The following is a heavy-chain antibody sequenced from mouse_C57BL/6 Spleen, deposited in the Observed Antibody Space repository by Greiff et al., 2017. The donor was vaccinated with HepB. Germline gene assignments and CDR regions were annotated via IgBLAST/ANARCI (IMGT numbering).Heavy chain of an antibody. D-gene: IGHD2-3*01. CDR1: GYSITSGYY. Sequence: ESGPGLVKPSQSLSLTCSVTGYSITSGYYWNWIRQFPGNKLEWMGYISYDGSNNYNPSLKNRISITRDTSKNQFFLKLNSVTTEDTATYYCASFDGYSQYYYAMDYWGQGTSVTVSS. CDR2: ISYDGSN. CDR3: ASFDGYSQYYYAMDY. J-gene: IGHJ4*01. V-gene: IGHV3-6*01.